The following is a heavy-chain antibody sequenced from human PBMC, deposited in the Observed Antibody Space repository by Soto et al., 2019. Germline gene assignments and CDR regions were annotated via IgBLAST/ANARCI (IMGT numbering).Heavy chain of an antibody. Sequence: LSLTCAVSGGSISSSNWWSWVRQPPGKGLEWIGEIYHSGSTNYNPSLKSRVTISVDKSKNQFSLKLSSVTAADTAVYYCASVLGYSYGYSDYWGQGTLVTVSS. D-gene: IGHD5-18*01. CDR2: IYHSGST. CDR3: ASVLGYSYGYSDY. V-gene: IGHV4-4*02. CDR1: GGSISSSNW. J-gene: IGHJ4*02.